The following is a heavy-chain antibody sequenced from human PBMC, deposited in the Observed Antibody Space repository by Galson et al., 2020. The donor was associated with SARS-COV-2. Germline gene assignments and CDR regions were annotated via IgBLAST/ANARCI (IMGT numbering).Heavy chain of an antibody. CDR2: ISSSSSTI. CDR3: ARGSSGYFPGDV. CDR1: GFTISSYS. J-gene: IGHJ6*02. V-gene: IGHV3-48*02. Sequence: TGGSLRLSCAASGFTISSYSMNWVRQAPGKGLEWVSYISSSSSTIYYADSVKGRFTISRDNAKNSLYLQMNSLRDEDTAVYYCARGSSGYFPGDVWGQGTTVTVSS. D-gene: IGHD3-22*01.